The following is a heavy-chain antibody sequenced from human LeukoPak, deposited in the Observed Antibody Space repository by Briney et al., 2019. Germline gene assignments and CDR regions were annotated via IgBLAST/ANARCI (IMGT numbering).Heavy chain of an antibody. CDR3: ARTRQGSNTFDL. CDR2: VYSSGGT. Sequence: SETLSLTCTVCGASISSYYWSWIRQPAGKGLEWIGRVYSSGGTNYNPSLKSRVTLSVDRSKNQFSLKVNSVTAADTAVYYCARTRQGSNTFDLWGQGTMVIVSS. CDR1: GASISSYY. V-gene: IGHV4-4*07. D-gene: IGHD2/OR15-2a*01. J-gene: IGHJ3*01.